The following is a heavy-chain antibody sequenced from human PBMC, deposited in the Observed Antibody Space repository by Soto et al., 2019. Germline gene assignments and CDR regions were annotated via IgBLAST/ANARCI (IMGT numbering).Heavy chain of an antibody. V-gene: IGHV3-30*18. CDR3: AKNSFSGSKRILDS. CDR2: ISFDGSTK. CDR1: GFRDGFPFGDYD. D-gene: IGHD1-26*01. J-gene: IGHJ4*02. Sequence: QVQLVESGGGVSRLGGSLRLPCEPPGFRDGFPFGDYDMHWFRQAPGKGREWVALISFDGSTKNYVDSVEGRFTISRDNSRDTLFLQMDSLRPEDTAVYYCAKNSFSGSKRILDSWGQGTLVTVSS.